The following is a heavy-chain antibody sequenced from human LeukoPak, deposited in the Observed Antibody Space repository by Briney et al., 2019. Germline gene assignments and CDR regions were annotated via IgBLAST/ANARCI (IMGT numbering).Heavy chain of an antibody. CDR1: GGSFRDYY. D-gene: IGHD2/OR15-2a*01. J-gene: IGHJ4*02. Sequence: KPSETLSLTCTVSGGSFRDYYWSWIRQPPGKGLEWIGYLYDSGSTIYNPSLKSRVTISLDTSKNQLSLTLNSVTAADTAVYYCARNMAYWGQGTLVTVSS. CDR3: ARNMAY. V-gene: IGHV4-59*01. CDR2: LYDSGST.